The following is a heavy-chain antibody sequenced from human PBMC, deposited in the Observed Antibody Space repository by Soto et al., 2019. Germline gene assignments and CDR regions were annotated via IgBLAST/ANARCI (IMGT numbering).Heavy chain of an antibody. CDR2: IIPIFGTA. J-gene: IGHJ4*02. CDR1: GGTFSSYA. CDR3: ARGGEGEYYYDRGVLDY. D-gene: IGHD3-22*01. V-gene: IGHV1-69*01. Sequence: QVQLVQSGAEVKKPGSSVKVSCKASGGTFSSYAISWVRQAPGQGLEWMGGIIPIFGTANYAQKFQGRVTITPNESTSTAYMGLSSPGSEDTAVYYCARGGEGEYYYDRGVLDYWGQGTLVTVSS.